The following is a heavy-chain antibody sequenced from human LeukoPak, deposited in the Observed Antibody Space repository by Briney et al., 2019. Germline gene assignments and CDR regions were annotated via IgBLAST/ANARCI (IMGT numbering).Heavy chain of an antibody. Sequence: SETLSLTCTVSGGSISSGSYYWSWIRQPPGKGLEWIGYIYYSGSTNYNPSLKSRVTISVDTSKNQFSLKLSSVTAADTAVYYCARGSTVTPATQRIPFDPWGQGTLVTVSS. CDR3: ARGSTVTPATQRIPFDP. CDR1: GGSISSGSYY. CDR2: IYYSGST. D-gene: IGHD4-17*01. V-gene: IGHV4-61*01. J-gene: IGHJ5*02.